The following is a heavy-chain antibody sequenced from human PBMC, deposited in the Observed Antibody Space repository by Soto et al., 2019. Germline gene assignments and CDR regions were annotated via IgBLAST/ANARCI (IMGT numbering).Heavy chain of an antibody. CDR1: GFTFSNYW. CDR3: VVTTSTFGI. V-gene: IGHV3-7*05. Sequence: EVQLVESGGGLVQPGGSQRLSCEGSGFTFSNYWMNWVRQAPGKGLEWVANIKQDGSEKNYVDSVKGRFTISRDNAKNSLYLQMNSLRVEDTAVYYCVVTTSTFGIWGQGAMVIVSS. D-gene: IGHD2-21*02. CDR2: IKQDGSEK. J-gene: IGHJ3*02.